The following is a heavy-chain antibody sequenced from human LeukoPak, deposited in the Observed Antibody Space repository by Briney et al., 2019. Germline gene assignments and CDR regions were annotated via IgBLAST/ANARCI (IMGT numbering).Heavy chain of an antibody. Sequence: GGSLRLSCAASGSTLSNYWMSWVRQAPGKGLEWVANIKQDGSEKYYADSVKGRLTISRDSAKNSLYLQMNSLRADDTAVYYCARNRGADYWGQGTLVTVSS. D-gene: IGHD3-10*01. V-gene: IGHV3-7*01. J-gene: IGHJ4*02. CDR1: GSTLSNYW. CDR3: ARNRGADY. CDR2: IKQDGSEK.